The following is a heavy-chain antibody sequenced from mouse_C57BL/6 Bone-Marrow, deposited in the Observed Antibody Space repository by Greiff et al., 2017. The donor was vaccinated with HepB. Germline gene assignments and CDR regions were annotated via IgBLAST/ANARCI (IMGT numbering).Heavy chain of an antibody. CDR2: IDPSDSYT. V-gene: IGHV1-59*01. Sequence: QVQLQQPGAELVRPGTSVKLSCKASGYTFTSYWMHWVKQRPGQGLEWIGVIDPSDSYTNYNQKFKGKATLTVDTSSSTAYMQLSSLTSEDSAVYYCASKGDYYGSSYWHFDVWGTGTTVTVSS. CDR1: GYTFTSYW. J-gene: IGHJ1*03. D-gene: IGHD1-1*01. CDR3: ASKGDYYGSSYWHFDV.